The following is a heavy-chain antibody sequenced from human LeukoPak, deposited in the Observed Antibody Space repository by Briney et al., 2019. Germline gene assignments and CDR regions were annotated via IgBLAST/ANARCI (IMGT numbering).Heavy chain of an antibody. CDR1: GFTVSSNY. V-gene: IGHV3-53*01. J-gene: IGHJ4*02. Sequence: GGSLRLSCAASGFTVSSNYMSWVHQAPGKGLEWVSVIYSGGSTYYADSVKGRFAISRDNSKNTLYLQMNSLRAEDTAVYYCAREGNSSSWYYFDYWGQGTLVTVSS. D-gene: IGHD6-13*01. CDR2: IYSGGST. CDR3: AREGNSSSWYYFDY.